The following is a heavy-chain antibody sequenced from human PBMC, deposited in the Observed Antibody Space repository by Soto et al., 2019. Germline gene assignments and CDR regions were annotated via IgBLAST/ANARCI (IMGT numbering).Heavy chain of an antibody. CDR1: GGSISSGGYY. CDR2: TYYSGST. V-gene: IGHV4-31*03. Sequence: SETLSLTCTVSGGSISSGGYYWSWIRQHPGKGLEWIGYTYYSGSTYYNPSLKSRVTISVDTSKNQFSLKLSSVTAADTAVYYCAREGYCTNGVCYIDYWGQGTLVTVSS. D-gene: IGHD2-8*01. J-gene: IGHJ4*02. CDR3: AREGYCTNGVCYIDY.